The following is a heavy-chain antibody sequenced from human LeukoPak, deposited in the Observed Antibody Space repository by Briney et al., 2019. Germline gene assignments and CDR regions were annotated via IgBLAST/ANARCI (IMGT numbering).Heavy chain of an antibody. V-gene: IGHV3-33*01. D-gene: IGHD4-17*01. CDR3: ARGYGDYRTLYFDH. CDR1: GFTFSSYG. CDR2: IWYDGSNK. Sequence: PGGSLRLSCAASGFTFSSYGMHWVRQAPGKGLEWRAVIWYDGSNKYYADSVKGRFTISRDNSKNTLYLQMNSLRAEDTAVYYCARGYGDYRTLYFDHWGQGTLVTVSS. J-gene: IGHJ4*02.